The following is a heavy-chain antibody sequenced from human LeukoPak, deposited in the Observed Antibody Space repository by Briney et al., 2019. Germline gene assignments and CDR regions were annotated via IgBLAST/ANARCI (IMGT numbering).Heavy chain of an antibody. D-gene: IGHD3-3*01. CDR1: GYTFTIDG. J-gene: IGHJ4*02. V-gene: IGHV1-18*01. Sequence: GASLRLSSSASGYTFTIDGISWVRQAPGQGLEWMGWISAYNGNTNYTQKLQGRVTITTDTSTSTAYMERRSLRSDDTAVYYCATDDADYYFWSGSGPVRYFDYWGQGTLVTVSS. CDR2: ISAYNGNT. CDR3: ATDDADYYFWSGSGPVRYFDY.